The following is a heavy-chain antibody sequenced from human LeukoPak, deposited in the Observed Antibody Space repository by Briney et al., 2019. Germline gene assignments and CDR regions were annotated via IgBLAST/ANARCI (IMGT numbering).Heavy chain of an antibody. CDR1: GFTFSSYA. CDR2: ISYDGSNK. J-gene: IGHJ6*02. CDR3: ARRESGYLYYYYYGMDV. Sequence: GRSLRLSCAASGFTFSSYAMHWVRQAPGKGLEWVAVISYDGSNKYYADSVKGRFTISRDNSKNTLYLQLNSLRAEDTAVYYCARRESGYLYYYYYGMDVWGQGTTVTVSS. D-gene: IGHD5-12*01. V-gene: IGHV3-30*04.